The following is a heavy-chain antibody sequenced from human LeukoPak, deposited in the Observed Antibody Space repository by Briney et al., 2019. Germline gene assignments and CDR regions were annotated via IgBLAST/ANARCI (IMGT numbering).Heavy chain of an antibody. J-gene: IGHJ4*02. CDR3: ARDRIAVAGKFEDY. D-gene: IGHD6-19*01. CDR1: GFTFSSYW. CDR2: IKQDGSEK. V-gene: IGHV3-7*01. Sequence: PGGSLRLSCAASGFTFSSYWMSWVRQAPGKGLEWVANIKQDGSEKYYVDSVKGRFTISRDNAKNSLYLQMNSLRAEDTAVYYCARDRIAVAGKFEDYWGQGTLVTVSS.